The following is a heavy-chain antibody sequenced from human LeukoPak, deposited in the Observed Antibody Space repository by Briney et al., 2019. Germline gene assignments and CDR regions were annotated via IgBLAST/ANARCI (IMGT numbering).Heavy chain of an antibody. J-gene: IGHJ2*01. V-gene: IGHV4-59*01. CDR2: IYYSGST. D-gene: IGHD3-22*01. Sequence: SESLSLTCTVSGGSISSYYWSWIRQPPGKALEWIGYIYYSGSTNYNPSLKSRVTISVDTSKNQFSLKLSSVTAADTAVYYCARGLRSYDSSGYYYGWYFDLWGRGTLVTVSS. CDR1: GGSISSYY. CDR3: ARGLRSYDSSGYYYGWYFDL.